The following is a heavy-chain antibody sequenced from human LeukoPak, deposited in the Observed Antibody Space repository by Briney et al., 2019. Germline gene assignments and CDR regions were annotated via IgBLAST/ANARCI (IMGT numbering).Heavy chain of an antibody. Sequence: ASVKVSCKASGYTFTSYGISWVRQAPGQGLEWMGGIVPIFGTANYAQKFQGRVTITTDESTSTAYMELSSLRSEDTAVYYCARDVVLAAGKDNWFDPWGQGTLVTVSS. D-gene: IGHD6-13*01. J-gene: IGHJ5*02. CDR3: ARDVVLAAGKDNWFDP. CDR1: GYTFTSYG. V-gene: IGHV1-69*05. CDR2: IVPIFGTA.